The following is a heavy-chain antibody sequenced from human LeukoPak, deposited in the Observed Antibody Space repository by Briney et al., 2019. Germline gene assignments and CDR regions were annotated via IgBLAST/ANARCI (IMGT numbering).Heavy chain of an antibody. J-gene: IGHJ4*02. CDR1: GFTFSSYS. CDR2: ISTSSSYI. V-gene: IGHV3-21*04. CDR3: AKGSDGSGSYGIDY. D-gene: IGHD3-10*01. Sequence: GGSLRLSCAASGFTFSSYSMNWVRQAPGKGLEWVSSISTSSSYIYYADSVKGRFTISRDNSKNTLYLQMNSLRAEDTAVYYCAKGSDGSGSYGIDYWGQGTLVTVAS.